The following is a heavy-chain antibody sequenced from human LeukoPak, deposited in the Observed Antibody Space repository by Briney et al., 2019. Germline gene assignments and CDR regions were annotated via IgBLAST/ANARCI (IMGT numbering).Heavy chain of an antibody. J-gene: IGHJ4*02. Sequence: PGGSLRLSCAASGLTFSRFWMIWIRQAPGKGLEWVATINEDGNEKWYADSVKGLFTISRDNARNSLYLQMNSLRAEDTAVYYCATLSYRRFDYWGQGALVTVSS. CDR1: GLTFSRFW. CDR2: INEDGNEK. V-gene: IGHV3-7*01. CDR3: ATLSYRRFDY. D-gene: IGHD1-14*01.